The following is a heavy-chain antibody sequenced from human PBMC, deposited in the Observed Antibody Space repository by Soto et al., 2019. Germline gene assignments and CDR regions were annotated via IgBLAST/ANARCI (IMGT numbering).Heavy chain of an antibody. J-gene: IGHJ6*03. V-gene: IGHV3-9*01. Sequence: EVQLVESGGGLVQPGRSLRLSCAASGFTFDDYAMHWVRQAPGKGLEWVSGIRWNSGSIGYADSVKGRFTISRDNAKNCLYLQMNGLRAEVTAWDYCAEDTGDYYYYMDVWGKGTTVTVSS. CDR2: IRWNSGSI. CDR1: GFTFDDYA. CDR3: AEDTGDYYYYMDV.